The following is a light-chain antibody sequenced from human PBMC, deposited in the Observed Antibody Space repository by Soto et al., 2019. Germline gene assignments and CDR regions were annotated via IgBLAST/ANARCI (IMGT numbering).Light chain of an antibody. CDR2: EVS. CDR1: SSDVGGYNF. CDR3: SSYTRSSTLV. V-gene: IGLV2-14*01. J-gene: IGLJ2*01. Sequence: QSVLTQPASVSGSPGQSITISCTGTSSDVGGYNFVSWYQQHPGKAPKLMIYEVSNRPSGVSNRFSGSKSGNTASLTISGLQAEDEADYYCSSYTRSSTLVFGRATKVTV.